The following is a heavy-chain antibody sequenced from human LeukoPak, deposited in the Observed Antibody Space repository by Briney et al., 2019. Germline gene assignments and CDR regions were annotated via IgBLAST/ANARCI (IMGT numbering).Heavy chain of an antibody. D-gene: IGHD3-3*01. CDR3: ARDPGIGVGYFDL. V-gene: IGHV1-69*04. CDR1: GGTFSSYA. J-gene: IGHJ2*01. CDR2: IIPILDIA. Sequence: ASVTVSCKASGGTFSSYAISWVRHAPGQGLEWMGTIIPILDIANYAQKFQGRVTITADKSTSTAYMELSSLRSEDTAVYYCARDPGIGVGYFDLWGRGTLVTVSS.